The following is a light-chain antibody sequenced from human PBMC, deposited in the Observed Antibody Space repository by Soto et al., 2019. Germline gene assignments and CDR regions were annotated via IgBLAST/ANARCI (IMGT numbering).Light chain of an antibody. J-gene: IGKJ1*01. CDR1: QSISSR. Sequence: DIQMTQSPSTLSASVGDRVTITCRASQSISSRLAWYQQKPGKAPKLLIYKASSLESGVPSRFSRSGPGTEFTLTISRLQPDDFATYYCQQYNSYPWTFGQGTKVEIK. CDR2: KAS. CDR3: QQYNSYPWT. V-gene: IGKV1-5*03.